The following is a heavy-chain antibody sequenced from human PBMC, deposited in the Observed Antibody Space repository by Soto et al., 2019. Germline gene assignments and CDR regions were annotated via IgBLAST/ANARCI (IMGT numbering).Heavy chain of an antibody. Sequence: GGSLRLSCAASGFTFSSYGMHWVRQAPGKGLEWVAVISYDGSNKYCADSVKGRFTISRDNSKNTLYLQMNSLRAEDTAVYYCAKDHMAVAGIVRYYYYYGMDVWGQGTTVTVSS. CDR3: AKDHMAVAGIVRYYYYYGMDV. V-gene: IGHV3-30*18. CDR1: GFTFSSYG. J-gene: IGHJ6*02. D-gene: IGHD6-19*01. CDR2: ISYDGSNK.